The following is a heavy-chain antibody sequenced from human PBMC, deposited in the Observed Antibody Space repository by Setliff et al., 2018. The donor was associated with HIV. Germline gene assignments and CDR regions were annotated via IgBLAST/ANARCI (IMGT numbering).Heavy chain of an antibody. D-gene: IGHD3-10*01. V-gene: IGHV4-34*01. CDR1: TESLTRYD. CDR3: ARVKSIKTTLVRLWPRFDL. J-gene: IGHJ5*02. Sequence: SETLSLTCAVYTESLTRYDWAWIRQSPEKGLEWIGEIDDSGSIIYNPSLQSRVTMSVDTSKNQSSLKVRSLTAADTGLYYCARVKSIKTTLVRLWPRFDLWGQGTQVTVSS. CDR2: IDDSGSI.